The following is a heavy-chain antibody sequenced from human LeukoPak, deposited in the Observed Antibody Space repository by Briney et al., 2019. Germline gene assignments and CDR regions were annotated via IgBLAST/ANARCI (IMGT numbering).Heavy chain of an antibody. V-gene: IGHV3-33*01. CDR2: IWYDGSNK. J-gene: IGHJ4*02. D-gene: IGHD1-26*01. Sequence: PGGSLRLSCAASGFTFSSYGMHWVRQAPGKGLEWVAVIWYDGSNKYYADSVKGRFTISRDNSKNTLYLQMNSLRSEDTAVYYCASGQTKWELLVYWGQGTLVTVSS. CDR3: ASGQTKWELLVY. CDR1: GFTFSSYG.